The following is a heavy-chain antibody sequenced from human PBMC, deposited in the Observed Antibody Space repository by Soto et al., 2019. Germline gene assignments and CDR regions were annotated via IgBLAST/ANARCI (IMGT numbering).Heavy chain of an antibody. V-gene: IGHV4-59*07. CDR3: PAGSGWYGPRGY. J-gene: IGHJ4*02. D-gene: IGHD6-19*01. Sequence: SDTLSLTCTVSGGSLSSYYWSWIRQPPGKVLEWIVYIYYSGSTNYNTSLQSRVTIFVVTSKNQFSLNLSSVTVAGTALYYRPAGSGWYGPRGYWGRGTLVTVS. CDR1: GGSLSSYY. CDR2: IYYSGST.